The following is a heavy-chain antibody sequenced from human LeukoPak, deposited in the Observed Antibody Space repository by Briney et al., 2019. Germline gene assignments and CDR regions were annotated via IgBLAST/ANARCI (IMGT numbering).Heavy chain of an antibody. CDR3: AAYHLIYEGPGETEFYFDY. J-gene: IGHJ4*02. D-gene: IGHD2-2*02. CDR2: IYTSGST. V-gene: IGHV4-61*02. CDR1: GGSISSGSYY. Sequence: KPSETLSLTCTVSGGSISSGSYYWSWIRQPAGKGLEWIGRIYTSGSTNCNPSLKSRVTISIDTSKNQFSLKLSSVTAADTAVYYCAAYHLIYEGPGETEFYFDYWGQGTLVTVSS.